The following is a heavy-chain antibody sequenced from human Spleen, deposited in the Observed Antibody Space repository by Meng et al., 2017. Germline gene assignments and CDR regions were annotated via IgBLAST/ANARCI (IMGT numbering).Heavy chain of an antibody. CDR1: GFTFNDYY. J-gene: IGHJ4*02. D-gene: IGHD2-15*01. CDR3: AREGYGVYYLDY. CDR2: ISNSGSTT. Sequence: QVNQVESGGALVKPGGSLRLSCAASGFTFNDYYMAWVRQAPGKGLEWVSYISNSGSTTYYADSVKGRLTISRDNAKNSLFLQMNSLRAEDTAIYYCAREGYGVYYLDYWGQGTLVTVSS. V-gene: IGHV3-11*01.